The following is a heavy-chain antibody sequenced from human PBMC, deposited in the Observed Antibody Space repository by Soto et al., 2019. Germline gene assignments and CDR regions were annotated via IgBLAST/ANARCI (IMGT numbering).Heavy chain of an antibody. J-gene: IGHJ6*02. V-gene: IGHV3-30-3*01. Sequence: QVQLVESGGGVAQPGRSLRLSCAASGFTFSNFAMHWVRQAPGKGLEWVAVIWPDGNTKYYADSVKGRFTISRGNSKNTLFLQMNSLRTEDTSVYYCARDFSNSLADFYGMAVWGQGTTVTVSS. CDR1: GFTFSNFA. CDR3: ARDFSNSLADFYGMAV. CDR2: IWPDGNTK. D-gene: IGHD4-4*01.